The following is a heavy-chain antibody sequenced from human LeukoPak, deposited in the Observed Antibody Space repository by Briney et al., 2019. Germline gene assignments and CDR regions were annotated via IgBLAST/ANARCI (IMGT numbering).Heavy chain of an antibody. CDR2: IYYSGST. D-gene: IGHD3-10*01. J-gene: IGHJ4*02. CDR3: ARVGWYGGLTEFDY. CDR1: GGSASSGSYY. V-gene: IGHV4-61*01. Sequence: PSETLSLTCTVSGGSASSGSYYWSWIRQPPGKGLEWIGYIYYSGSTNYNPSLKSRVTISGDTSKNQFSLKLSSVTAADTAVYYCARVGWYGGLTEFDYWGQGTPVTVSS.